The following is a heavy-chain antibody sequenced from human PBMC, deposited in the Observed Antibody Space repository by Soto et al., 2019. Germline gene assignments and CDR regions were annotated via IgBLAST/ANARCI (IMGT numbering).Heavy chain of an antibody. V-gene: IGHV1-2*02. D-gene: IGHD1-26*01. CDR3: ARKKVGGSFDYYGMDV. Sequence: ASVKVSCKASGYTFTGYYMHWVRQAPGQGLEWMGWINPNSGGTNYAQKFQGRVTMTRDTSISTAYMELSRLRSDDTAVYYCARKKVGGSFDYYGMDVWGQGTTVTVSS. CDR1: GYTFTGYY. J-gene: IGHJ6*02. CDR2: INPNSGGT.